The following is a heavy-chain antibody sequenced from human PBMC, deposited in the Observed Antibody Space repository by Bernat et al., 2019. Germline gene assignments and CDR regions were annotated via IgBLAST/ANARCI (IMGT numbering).Heavy chain of an antibody. CDR3: ARDWGSPFGDYVGFYDY. V-gene: IGHV1-3*01. CDR2: INAGNGNT. J-gene: IGHJ4*02. CDR1: GYTFTSYA. D-gene: IGHD4-17*01. Sequence: QVQLVQSGAEVKKPGASVKVSCKASGYTFTSYAMHWVRQAPGQRLEWMGWINAGNGNTKYSQKFQGRVTITRDTSASTAYMELSSLRSEDTAVYYCARDWGSPFGDYVGFYDYWGQGTLVTVSS.